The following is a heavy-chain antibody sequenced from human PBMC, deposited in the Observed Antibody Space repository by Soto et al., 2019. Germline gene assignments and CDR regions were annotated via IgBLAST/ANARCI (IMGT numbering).Heavy chain of an antibody. CDR2: INAGNGNT. Sequence: VKVSCKASGYTFTSYAMHWVRQAPGQRLEWMGWINAGNGNTKYSQKFQGRVTITRDTSASTAYMELSSLRSEDTAVYYCARAGYYDSSGYYYVEVPDYRGQGTLVTVSS. D-gene: IGHD3-22*01. V-gene: IGHV1-3*01. CDR1: GYTFTSYA. J-gene: IGHJ4*02. CDR3: ARAGYYDSSGYYYVEVPDY.